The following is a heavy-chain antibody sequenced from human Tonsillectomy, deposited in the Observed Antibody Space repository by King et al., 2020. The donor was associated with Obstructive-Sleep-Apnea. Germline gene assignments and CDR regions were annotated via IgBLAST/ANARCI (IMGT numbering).Heavy chain of an antibody. J-gene: IGHJ4*02. Sequence: VQLVESGGGLVKPGGSLRLSCAGSGFAFDTYYINWVRQAPGKGLEWVSSISSSSYRIYYADSMKGRLTISRDNAKNSVYLQMSSLRAEDTAVYYCARGNHLDFWGQGTLVTVSS. CDR2: ISSSSYRI. CDR1: GFAFDTYY. V-gene: IGHV3-21*01. CDR3: ARGNHLDF.